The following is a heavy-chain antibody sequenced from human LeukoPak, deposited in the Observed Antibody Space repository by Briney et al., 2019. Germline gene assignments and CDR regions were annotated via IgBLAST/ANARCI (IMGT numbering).Heavy chain of an antibody. Sequence: SETLSLTCTVSGGSISSSSYYWGWIRQPPGKGLEWIGSIYYSGSTYYNPSLKSRVTISVDTSKNQFSLKLSSVTAADTAVYYCARGAMIVFGFDYWGQGTLVTVSS. V-gene: IGHV4-39*07. CDR3: ARGAMIVFGFDY. CDR2: IYYSGST. CDR1: GGSISSSSYY. D-gene: IGHD3-22*01. J-gene: IGHJ4*02.